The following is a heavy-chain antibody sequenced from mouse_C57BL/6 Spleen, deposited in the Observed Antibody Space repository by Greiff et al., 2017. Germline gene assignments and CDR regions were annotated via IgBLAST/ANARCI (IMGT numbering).Heavy chain of an antibody. Sequence: DVQLVESGGGLVKPGGSLKLSCAASGFTFSDYGMHWVRQAPEKGLEWVAYISSGSSTIYYADTVKGRFTISRDNAKNTLFLQMTSLRSEDTAMYYCASNYDYDDYAMDYWGQGTSVTVSS. D-gene: IGHD2-4*01. CDR2: ISSGSSTI. CDR1: GFTFSDYG. J-gene: IGHJ4*01. CDR3: ASNYDYDDYAMDY. V-gene: IGHV5-17*01.